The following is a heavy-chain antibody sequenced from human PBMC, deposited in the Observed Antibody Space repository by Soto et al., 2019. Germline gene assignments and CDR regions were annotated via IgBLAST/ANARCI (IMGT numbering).Heavy chain of an antibody. V-gene: IGHV3-11*05. CDR1: GFRFSDFY. J-gene: IGHJ4*02. CDR3: ARDRDTYGHGCFDN. D-gene: IGHD2-21*01. Sequence: QVQLVESGGGLVKPGGSLRLSCAASGFRFSDFYMTWLRQATGKGLEWVSHISASGTNTNYADSVKGRFTVSRDNANNALYLEMNNLRVEDTAGYFCARDRDTYGHGCFDNWGQGTLVTVSS. CDR2: ISASGTNT.